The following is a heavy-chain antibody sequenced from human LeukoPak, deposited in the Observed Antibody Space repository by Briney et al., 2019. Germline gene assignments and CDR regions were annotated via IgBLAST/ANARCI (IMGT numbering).Heavy chain of an antibody. CDR2: INTDGSST. V-gene: IGHV3-74*01. CDR1: GFTFSSYW. CDR3: ARGGIITSYAFEI. Sequence: AGGSLRLSCAASGFTFSSYWMHWVRQAPGKGLVWVSRINTDGSSTSYADSVKGRFTISRDNAKNTLYLQMDSLRAEDTAVYYCARGGIITSYAFEIWGQGAMVTVSS. J-gene: IGHJ3*02. D-gene: IGHD1-26*01.